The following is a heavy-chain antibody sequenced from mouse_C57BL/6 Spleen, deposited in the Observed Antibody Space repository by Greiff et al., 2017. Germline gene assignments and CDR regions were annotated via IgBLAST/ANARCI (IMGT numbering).Heavy chain of an antibody. CDR3: ARGELGGFDY. J-gene: IGHJ2*01. D-gene: IGHD4-1*01. V-gene: IGHV1-82*01. Sequence: VQLQQSGPELVKPGASVKISCKASGYAFSSSWMNWVKQRPGKGLEWIGRIYPGVGDTNYNGKFKGKATLTADKSSSTAYMQLSSLTSEDSAVYFCARGELGGFDYWGQGTTLTVAS. CDR2: IYPGVGDT. CDR1: GYAFSSSW.